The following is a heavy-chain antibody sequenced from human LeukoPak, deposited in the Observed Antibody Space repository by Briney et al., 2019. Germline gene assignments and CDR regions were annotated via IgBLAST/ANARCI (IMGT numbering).Heavy chain of an antibody. CDR2: ISSSGSTI. J-gene: IGHJ4*02. V-gene: IGHV3-48*03. Sequence: GGSLRLSRAASGFTFSSYEMNWVRQAPGKGLEWVSYISSSGSTIYYADSVKGRFTISRDNAKNSLYPQMNSLRAEDTAVYYCAREPGFCTNGVCYTRAFDYWGQGTLVTVSS. CDR1: GFTFSSYE. D-gene: IGHD2-8*01. CDR3: AREPGFCTNGVCYTRAFDY.